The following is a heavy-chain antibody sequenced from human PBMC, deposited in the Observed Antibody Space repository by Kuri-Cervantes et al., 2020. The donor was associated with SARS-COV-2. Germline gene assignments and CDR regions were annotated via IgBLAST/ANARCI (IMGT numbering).Heavy chain of an antibody. CDR1: GYSISSSYY. CDR2: IYHSGST. Sequence: GSLRLSCAVSGYSISSSYYWGWIRQPPGKGLEWIGSIYHSGSTYYNPSLKSRVTISVDTSKNQFSLKLSSVTAADTAVYYCARIVGNDAFDIWGPGTMVTVSS. V-gene: IGHV4-38-2*01. CDR3: ARIVGNDAFDI. J-gene: IGHJ3*02. D-gene: IGHD2-21*01.